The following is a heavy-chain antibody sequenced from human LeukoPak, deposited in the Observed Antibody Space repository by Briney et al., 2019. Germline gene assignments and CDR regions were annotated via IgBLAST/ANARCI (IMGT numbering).Heavy chain of an antibody. CDR3: ARRQGRRGIVGPTILKGAFDI. J-gene: IGHJ3*02. D-gene: IGHD1-26*01. Sequence: GGSLRLSCAASGFTFSNAWMNWVRQAPGKGLEWVSYISASSNMIYYADSVKGRFTISRDDAKNSLYLQMNSLRAEDTAVYYCARRQGRRGIVGPTILKGAFDIWGQGTKVTVSS. CDR2: ISASSNMI. CDR1: GFTFSNAW. V-gene: IGHV3-48*01.